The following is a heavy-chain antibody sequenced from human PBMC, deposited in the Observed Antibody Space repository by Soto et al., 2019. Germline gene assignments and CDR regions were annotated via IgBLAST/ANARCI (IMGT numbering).Heavy chain of an antibody. CDR1: GFSLSTRGVG. CDR2: IYRDDDK. J-gene: IGHJ3*02. V-gene: IGHV2-5*02. CDR3: AHHYDSIYVFDM. D-gene: IGHD3-9*01. Sequence: QITLKESGPTLVKPTQTLTLTCTFSGFSLSTRGVGVGWIRQPPGKALEWLALIYRDDDKRYNPSLKSRLTIAGDTSKNQVVLIVANVDPMDTATYYCAHHYDSIYVFDMWGQGTMVTVSS.